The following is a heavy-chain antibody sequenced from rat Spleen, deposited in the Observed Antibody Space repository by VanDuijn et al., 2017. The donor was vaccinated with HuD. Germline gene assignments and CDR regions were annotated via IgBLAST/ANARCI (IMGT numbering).Heavy chain of an antibody. Sequence: EVQLVESGGGLVQPGRSLKLSCAASGFTFSSFPMAWVRQAPKKGLEWVAYISYDGGITYYRDSVKGRFTISRANAKSTLYLQMDSLKSEDTASYYCVRHGYTRYYFDYWGQGVMVTVSS. CDR3: VRHGYTRYYFDY. CDR2: ISYDGGIT. CDR1: GFTFSSFP. J-gene: IGHJ2*01. V-gene: IGHV5-7*01. D-gene: IGHD1-9*01.